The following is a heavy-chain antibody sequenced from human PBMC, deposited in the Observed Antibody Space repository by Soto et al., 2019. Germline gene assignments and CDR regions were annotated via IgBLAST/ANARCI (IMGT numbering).Heavy chain of an antibody. D-gene: IGHD7-27*01. J-gene: IGHJ6*02. CDR2: IIPIYGTT. V-gene: IGHV1-69*01. Sequence: QVQLVQSGAEVKNHGSSVKVSCKTSGGTFSNDAISWVRQAPGQGLEWMGGIIPIYGTTHYAQKLQDRPKLTADESTGTAYMELSSLRSDDTGVYYCARDGMGTIVGGMDVWGQGTTVTVSS. CDR1: GGTFSNDA. CDR3: ARDGMGTIVGGMDV.